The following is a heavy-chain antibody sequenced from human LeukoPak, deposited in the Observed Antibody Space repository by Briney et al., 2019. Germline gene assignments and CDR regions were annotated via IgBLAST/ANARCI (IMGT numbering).Heavy chain of an antibody. CDR2: IYPGDSDT. D-gene: IGHD2-21*02. V-gene: IGHV5-51*01. Sequence: GESLKISCKGSGYSFTSYWIGWVRQMPGKGLEWMGIIYPGDSDTRYSPPFQGQVTISADKSISTAYLQWSSLKASDTAMYYCASAYCGGDCYLNDAFDIWGQGTMVTVSS. J-gene: IGHJ3*02. CDR3: ASAYCGGDCYLNDAFDI. CDR1: GYSFTSYW.